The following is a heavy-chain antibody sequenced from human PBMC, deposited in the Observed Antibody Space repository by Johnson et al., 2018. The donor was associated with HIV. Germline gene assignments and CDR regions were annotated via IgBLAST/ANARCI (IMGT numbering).Heavy chain of an antibody. CDR3: ARWIQLWVAFDI. V-gene: IGHV3-66*01. D-gene: IGHD5-18*01. Sequence: EVQLVESGGGLVQPGGSLRLSCAASGFTVSSNYMSWVRQAPGKGLEWVSVIYSGGSTYSADSVKGRFTISRDNSKNTLYLQMNSLRAEDTAVYYCARWIQLWVAFDIWGQGTMVTVSS. CDR2: IYSGGST. J-gene: IGHJ3*02. CDR1: GFTVSSNY.